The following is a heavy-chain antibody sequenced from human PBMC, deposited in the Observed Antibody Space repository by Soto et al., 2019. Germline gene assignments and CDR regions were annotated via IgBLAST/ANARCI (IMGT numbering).Heavy chain of an antibody. V-gene: IGHV3-30-3*01. Sequence: VQLVESGGGVVQPGTSLRLSCAVSGFTFRSYATHWVRQAPGGGLEWVAPISYDGNNNYYADSVKGRFTISRDTFKNTLFLQMNSLRREDTAIYYCARGIGDGYNLDSWGQGTLVTVSS. CDR2: ISYDGNNN. CDR3: ARGIGDGYNLDS. J-gene: IGHJ5*01. CDR1: GFTFRSYA. D-gene: IGHD5-12*01.